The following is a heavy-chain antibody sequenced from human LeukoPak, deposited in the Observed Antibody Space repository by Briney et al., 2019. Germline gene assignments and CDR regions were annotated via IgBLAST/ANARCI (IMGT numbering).Heavy chain of an antibody. V-gene: IGHV3-23*01. D-gene: IGHD5-18*01. CDR3: ANRPDTALGS. CDR1: GFTFSSYA. J-gene: IGHJ4*02. Sequence: GGSLRLSCAASGFTFSSYAMSWVRQAPGKGLEWVSGISGTGSGTFYADSVKGRFTISRDNSKKTLYLQMNTLRAEDTAVYYCANRPDTALGSWGQGTLVTVSS. CDR2: ISGTGSGT.